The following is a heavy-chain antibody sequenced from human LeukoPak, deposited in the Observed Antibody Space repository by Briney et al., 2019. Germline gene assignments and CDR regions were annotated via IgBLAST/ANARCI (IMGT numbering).Heavy chain of an antibody. D-gene: IGHD6-13*01. V-gene: IGHV1-2*02. J-gene: IGHJ6*03. Sequence: ASVKVSCKASGYTFTGYYTHWVRQAPGQGPEWMGWINPNSGGTNCAQKFQGRVTMTRDTSISTAYMELSRLRSDDTAVYYCARDLFGSWYLDYYYYYMDVWGKGTTVTVSS. CDR3: ARDLFGSWYLDYYYYYMDV. CDR2: INPNSGGT. CDR1: GYTFTGYY.